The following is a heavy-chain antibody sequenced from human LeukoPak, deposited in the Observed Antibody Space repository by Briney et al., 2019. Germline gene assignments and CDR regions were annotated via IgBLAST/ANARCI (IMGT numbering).Heavy chain of an antibody. V-gene: IGHV3-74*01. Sequence: GGSLRLSCAASGFTFSRDWMHWVRQAPGKGLVWVSCMNSDGSTTNYADSVKGRFTISRDNSKNTLYLQMNSLRAEDTAVYYCVRALMGTSDHWGQGSLVTVSS. CDR1: GFTFSRDW. CDR2: MNSDGSTT. J-gene: IGHJ4*02. CDR3: VRALMGTSDH. D-gene: IGHD7-27*01.